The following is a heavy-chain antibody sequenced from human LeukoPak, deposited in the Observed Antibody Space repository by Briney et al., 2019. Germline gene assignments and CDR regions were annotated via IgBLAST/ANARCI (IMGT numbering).Heavy chain of an antibody. CDR3: ASTLNGNRGYSSSFFWLFDY. V-gene: IGHV1-2*02. CDR1: GYTFTGYY. D-gene: IGHD6-6*01. J-gene: IGHJ4*02. Sequence: ASVKVSCKASGYTFTGYYMHWVRQAPGRGLEWMGWINPNSGGTNYAQKFQGRVTMTRDTSISTAYMELSRLRSDDTAVYYCASTLNGNRGYSSSFFWLFDYWGQGTLVTVSS. CDR2: INPNSGGT.